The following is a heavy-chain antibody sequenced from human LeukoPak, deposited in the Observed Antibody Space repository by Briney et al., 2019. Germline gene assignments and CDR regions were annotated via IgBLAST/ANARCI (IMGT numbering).Heavy chain of an antibody. CDR1: GGSFSGYY. Sequence: PSETLSLTCAVYGGSFSGYYWSWIRQPPGKGLEWIGEINHSGSTNYNPSLKSRVTISVDTSKNQFSLKLSSVTAADTAVYYCARAPKGIAIGYGMDVWGQGTTVTVSS. D-gene: IGHD6-13*01. CDR3: ARAPKGIAIGYGMDV. V-gene: IGHV4-34*01. CDR2: INHSGST. J-gene: IGHJ6*02.